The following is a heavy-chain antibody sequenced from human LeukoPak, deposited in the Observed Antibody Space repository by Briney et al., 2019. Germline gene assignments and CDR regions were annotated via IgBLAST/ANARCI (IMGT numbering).Heavy chain of an antibody. CDR1: GGSFSGYY. CDR2: INHSGST. D-gene: IGHD6-19*01. Sequence: SETLSLTCAVYGGSFSGYYWSWIRQPPGKGLEWIGEINHSGSTNYNPSLKSRVTISVDTSKNQFSLKLSSVTAADTAVYYCASTRRAVSGPKSIDYWGQGTLVTVSS. V-gene: IGHV4-34*01. J-gene: IGHJ4*02. CDR3: ASTRRAVSGPKSIDY.